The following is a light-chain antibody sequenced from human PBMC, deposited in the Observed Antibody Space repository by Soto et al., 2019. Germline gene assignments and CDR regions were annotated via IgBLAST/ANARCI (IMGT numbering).Light chain of an antibody. CDR2: WAS. V-gene: IGKV4-1*01. CDR1: QSVLYSSNNKNY. Sequence: DIVMTLSPGPLAVSLGEMAAINCKSSQSVLYSSNNKNYLAWYQQEPGXPPKXLIYWASTRESGVPDRLSGSGSGTDFTLTISSPQAEDVAVYYCQQYYSSPTFGQGTKVDIK. CDR3: QQYYSSPT. J-gene: IGKJ1*01.